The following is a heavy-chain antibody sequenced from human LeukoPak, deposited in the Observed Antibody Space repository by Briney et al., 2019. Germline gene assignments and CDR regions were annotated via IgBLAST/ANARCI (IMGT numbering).Heavy chain of an antibody. J-gene: IGHJ5*02. V-gene: IGHV4-59*01. D-gene: IGHD2-21*02. CDR1: GGSINSYY. Sequence: DPSETLSLTCTVSGGSINSYYWSWIRQPPGKGLEWIGYIYDSGSTNYNPSLKSRVTISVDTSKNQFSLKLSSVTAADTAVYYCARGGAVVVTAIPGFDPWGQGTLVTVSS. CDR2: IYDSGST. CDR3: ARGGAVVVTAIPGFDP.